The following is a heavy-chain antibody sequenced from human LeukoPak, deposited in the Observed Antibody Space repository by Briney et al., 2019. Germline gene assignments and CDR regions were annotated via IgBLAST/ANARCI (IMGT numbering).Heavy chain of an antibody. CDR2: IYYSGST. CDR1: GGSISSYY. CDR3: AREGGSGSYGIDY. J-gene: IGHJ4*02. V-gene: IGHV4-59*01. D-gene: IGHD3-10*01. Sequence: SETLSLTCTVSGGSISSYYWSWIRQPPGKGLEWIGYIYYSGSTNYNPSLKSRVTISVDTSKNQFSLKLSSVTAADTAVYYCAREGGSGSYGIDYWGQGTLVTASS.